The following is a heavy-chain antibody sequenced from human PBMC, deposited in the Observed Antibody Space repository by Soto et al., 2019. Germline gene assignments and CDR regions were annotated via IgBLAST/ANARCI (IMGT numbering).Heavy chain of an antibody. CDR2: IYYSGST. Sequence: PTVTLSLTYTVTGGSICSDYCSWNRQPPGKGLEWIGYIYYSGSTNYNPSLKSRVTISVDTSKNQFSLKLSSVTAADTAVYYCARTTGYSSGWSPDCWGQGTLVTVS. V-gene: IGHV4-59*01. J-gene: IGHJ4*02. CDR3: ARTTGYSSGWSPDC. CDR1: GGSICSDY. D-gene: IGHD6-19*01.